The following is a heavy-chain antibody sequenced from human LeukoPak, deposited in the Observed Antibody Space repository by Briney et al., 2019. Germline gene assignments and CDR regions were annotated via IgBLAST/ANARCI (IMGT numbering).Heavy chain of an antibody. CDR3: ARDRYYGSGSVY. D-gene: IGHD3-10*01. V-gene: IGHV4-34*01. CDR2: INHSGST. J-gene: IGHJ4*02. CDR1: GGSFSGYY. Sequence: PSETLSLTCAVYGGSFSGYYWSWIRQPPGKGLEWIGEINHSGSTNYNPSLKSRVTISVDTSKNQFSLKLSSVTAADTAVYYCARDRYYGSGSVYWGQGTLVTVSS.